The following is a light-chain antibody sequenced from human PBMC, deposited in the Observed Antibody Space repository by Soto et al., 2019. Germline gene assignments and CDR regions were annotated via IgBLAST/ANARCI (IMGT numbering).Light chain of an antibody. CDR2: GAS. J-gene: IGKJ1*01. CDR3: QQYSIWRT. V-gene: IGKV3-15*01. Sequence: EIVMTQSPATLSVSPGERATLSCRASQSVSSNLAWYQQRPGQAPRLLIYGASTRATGIPARFSGSGSGTEFTLTISSLQSGDFAVYYCQQYSIWRTFGQGTKVDIK. CDR1: QSVSSN.